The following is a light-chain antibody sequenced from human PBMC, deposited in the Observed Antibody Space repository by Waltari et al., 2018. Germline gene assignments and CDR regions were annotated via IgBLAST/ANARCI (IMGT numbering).Light chain of an antibody. CDR1: NIGSRS. CDR2: DDT. V-gene: IGLV3-21*02. J-gene: IGLJ2*01. CDR3: QLWDSTTDVV. Sequence: SYFLTQTPSVSVAPGQTARITCGGNNIGSRSVQWYQQKPGQAPALVIYDDTARPSAIPQRFSGSNSGNTATLIINKVEVGDEADYYCQLWDSTTDVVFGAGTRLTVL.